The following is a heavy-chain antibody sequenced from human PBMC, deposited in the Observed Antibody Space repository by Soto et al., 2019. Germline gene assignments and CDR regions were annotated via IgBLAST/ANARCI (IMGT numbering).Heavy chain of an antibody. Sequence: EVQLVESGGGLIQPGGSLRLSCAVSGFTVSNNYMSWVRQAPGKGLEGVSVIYSGGYTAYGDSVKGRFTISRDNSKNTLFLKMKTLGAPDPAVFYWATGRGGGGYWGQGTLVTVSS. CDR3: ATGRGGGGY. J-gene: IGHJ4*02. CDR2: IYSGGYT. CDR1: GFTVSNNY. D-gene: IGHD3-10*01. V-gene: IGHV3-53*01.